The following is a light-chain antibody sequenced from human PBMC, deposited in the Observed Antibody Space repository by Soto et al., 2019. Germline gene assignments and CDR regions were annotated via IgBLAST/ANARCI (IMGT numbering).Light chain of an antibody. CDR3: SSYTSVSALNV. CDR2: EVN. CDR1: SSDIGAYDS. Sequence: QSVLTQPASVSGSLGQSLTLSCSGTSSDIGAYDSVSWYQQHPGRAPKLIIFEVNNWPSGVSSRFSGSKSGNTASLTISGLQAEDEADYYCSSYTSVSALNVFGSGTKVTVL. V-gene: IGLV2-14*01. J-gene: IGLJ1*01.